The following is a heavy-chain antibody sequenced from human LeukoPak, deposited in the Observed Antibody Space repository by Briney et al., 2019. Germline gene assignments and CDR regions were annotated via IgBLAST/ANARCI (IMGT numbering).Heavy chain of an antibody. V-gene: IGHV3-23*01. Sequence: AGGSLRLSCVASGFTFSSYSMNWVRQAPGKGLEWVSAISDSGGSTYYADSVKGRFTISRDNSKNTLYLQMNSLRAEDTAVYYCAKEAKCSTSCYGEFDYWGQGTLVTVSS. CDR3: AKEAKCSTSCYGEFDY. D-gene: IGHD2-2*01. CDR2: ISDSGGST. CDR1: GFTFSSYS. J-gene: IGHJ4*02.